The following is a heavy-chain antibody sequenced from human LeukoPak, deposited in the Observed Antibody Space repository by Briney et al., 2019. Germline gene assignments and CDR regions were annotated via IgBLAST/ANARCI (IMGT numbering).Heavy chain of an antibody. Sequence: SETLSLTCTVSGGSISSYYWSWIRQPAGKGLEWIGRIYTSGSTNYNPSLKSRVTMSVDTSKNQFSLKLSSATAADTAVYYCARERYSSSPFDYWGQGTLVTVSS. CDR1: GGSISSYY. V-gene: IGHV4-4*07. J-gene: IGHJ4*02. D-gene: IGHD6-6*01. CDR3: ARERYSSSPFDY. CDR2: IYTSGST.